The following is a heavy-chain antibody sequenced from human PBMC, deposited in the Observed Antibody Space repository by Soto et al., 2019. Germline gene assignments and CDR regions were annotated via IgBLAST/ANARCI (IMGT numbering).Heavy chain of an antibody. V-gene: IGHV1-18*01. CDR1: GYTFTSYG. J-gene: IGHJ4*02. CDR2: ISAYNGNT. Sequence: QVQLVQSGAEVKKPGASVKVSCKASGYTFTSYGISWVRQAPGQGLEWMGWISAYNGNTNYAQKLQGRVTMTTDTSTSTAYMELRSLRSDDTAVYYWARTGDYYDSSGYYWEVDYWGQGTLVTVSS. D-gene: IGHD3-22*01. CDR3: ARTGDYYDSSGYYWEVDY.